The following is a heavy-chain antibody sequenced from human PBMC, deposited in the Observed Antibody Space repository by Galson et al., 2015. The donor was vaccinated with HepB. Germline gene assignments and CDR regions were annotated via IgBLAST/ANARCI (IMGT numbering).Heavy chain of an antibody. CDR1: GGTFSSYA. V-gene: IGHV1-69*13. J-gene: IGHJ4*02. Sequence: SVKVSCKASGGTFSSYAISWVRQAPGQGLEWMGGIIPIFGTENYAQKFQGRVTITADESTSTAYMELSSLGSEDTAVYYCATQTGYSSSWGRGRFDYWGQGTLVTVSS. D-gene: IGHD6-13*01. CDR3: ATQTGYSSSWGRGRFDY. CDR2: IIPIFGTE.